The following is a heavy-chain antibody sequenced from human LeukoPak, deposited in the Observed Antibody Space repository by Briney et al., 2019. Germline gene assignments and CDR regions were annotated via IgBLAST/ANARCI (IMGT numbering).Heavy chain of an antibody. V-gene: IGHV1-69*01. CDR3: ARGNPYCSSTSCWTEAFDI. CDR1: GGTFSSYA. Sequence: ASVKVSCKASGGTFSSYAISWVRQAPGQGLEWMGGIIPICGTANYAQKFQGRVTITADESTSTAYMELSSLRSEDTAVYYCARGNPYCSSTSCWTEAFDIWGQGTMVTVSS. CDR2: IIPICGTA. D-gene: IGHD2-2*01. J-gene: IGHJ3*02.